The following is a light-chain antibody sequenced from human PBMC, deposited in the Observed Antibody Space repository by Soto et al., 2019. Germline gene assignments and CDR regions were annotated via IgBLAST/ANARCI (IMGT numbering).Light chain of an antibody. CDR3: CSYAGSYTVV. CDR1: SSDVGGYNY. J-gene: IGLJ2*01. CDR2: DVS. V-gene: IGLV2-11*01. Sequence: QSVLTQPRSVSGSPGQSVTISCTGTSSDVGGYNYDSWDQPHLGKAPKLMIYDVSKLPSGVPDRFSGSKSGNTASLTISGLQAEDEADYYCCSYAGSYTVVFGGGTELTVL.